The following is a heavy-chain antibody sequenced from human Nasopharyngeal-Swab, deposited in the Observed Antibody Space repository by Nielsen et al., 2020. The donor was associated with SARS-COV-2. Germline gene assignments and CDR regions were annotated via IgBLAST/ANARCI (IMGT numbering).Heavy chain of an antibody. CDR3: ARDYTAMLYYYYMDV. D-gene: IGHD5-18*01. CDR2: ISYDGSNK. V-gene: IGHV3-30-3*01. CDR1: GFTFSSYA. J-gene: IGHJ6*03. Sequence: GGSLRLSCAASGFTFSSYAMHWVRQAPGKGLEWVAVISYDGSNKYYADSVKGRFTISRDNSKNTLYLQMNSLRAEDTAVYYCARDYTAMLYYYYMDVWGKGTTVTVSS.